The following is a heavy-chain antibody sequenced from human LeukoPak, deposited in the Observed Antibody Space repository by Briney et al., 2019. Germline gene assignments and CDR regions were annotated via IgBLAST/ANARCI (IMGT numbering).Heavy chain of an antibody. Sequence: ASVKVSCKASGYTFTGYYMHWVRQVPGQGLEWMGWISPNSGGTNYAQKFQGRVTMTRDTSISTAYMELSRLRSDDTAVYYCARGAAYYDFWSGYYTPPDFDYWGQGTLVTVSS. CDR3: ARGAAYYDFWSGYYTPPDFDY. CDR1: GYTFTGYY. J-gene: IGHJ4*02. V-gene: IGHV1-2*02. CDR2: ISPNSGGT. D-gene: IGHD3-3*01.